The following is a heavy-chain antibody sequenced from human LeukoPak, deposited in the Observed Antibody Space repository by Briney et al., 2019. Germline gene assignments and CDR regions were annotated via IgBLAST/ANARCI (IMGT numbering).Heavy chain of an antibody. CDR1: GFTFSSYA. D-gene: IGHD6-13*01. CDR2: ISGCGVST. V-gene: IGHV3-23*01. Sequence: GGSLRLSCAASGFTFSSYAMSWVRQAPGKGLEWVSAISGCGVSTYYADSVKGRFIISRDNSKNTLYLQMNSLRAEDTAVYYCAKSGYSSSWYGVYWGQGTLVTVSS. J-gene: IGHJ4*02. CDR3: AKSGYSSSWYGVY.